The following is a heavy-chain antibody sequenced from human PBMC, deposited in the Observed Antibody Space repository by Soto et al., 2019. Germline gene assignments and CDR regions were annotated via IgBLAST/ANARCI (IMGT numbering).Heavy chain of an antibody. CDR1: GGSISRRYW. CDR2: IYHTGST. V-gene: IGHV4-4*02. D-gene: IGHD3-22*01. CDR3: ARDRVESGYPEYFQH. Sequence: SETLSLTCAVSGGSISRRYWWSWVRQLPGKGLEWIGEIYHTGSTIYNPSLQSRVTLSVDKSKNEFSLKMSSVTAADTAVYYCARDRVESGYPEYFQHWGQGTLVTVS. J-gene: IGHJ1*01.